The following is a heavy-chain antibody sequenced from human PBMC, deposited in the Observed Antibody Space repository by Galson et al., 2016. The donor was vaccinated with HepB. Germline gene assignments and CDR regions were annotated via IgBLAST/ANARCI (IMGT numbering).Heavy chain of an antibody. J-gene: IGHJ4*02. CDR1: GGSISSDGHY. Sequence: TLSLTCTVSGGSISSDGHYWSWIRQHPGKGLEWIGYIHYSGNTYYNPSVKSRVIISVDTSKNQFSLKLRSVTAADTALYYCARARVGSTDYWGQGTLVTVSS. CDR3: ARARVGSTDY. V-gene: IGHV4-31*03. CDR2: IHYSGNT. D-gene: IGHD1-1*01.